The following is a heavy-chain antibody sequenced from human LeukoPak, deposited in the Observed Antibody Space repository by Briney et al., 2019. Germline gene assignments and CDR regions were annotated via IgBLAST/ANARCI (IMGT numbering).Heavy chain of an antibody. CDR1: GGTFSSYA. CDR2: IIPIFGTA. D-gene: IGHD2-2*01. CDR3: ATSYCSSTSCHQGFDP. V-gene: IGHV1-69*05. J-gene: IGHJ5*02. Sequence: SVKVSCKASGGTFSSYAISWVRQAPGQGLEWMGGIIPIFGTANYAQKFQGRVTITTDESTSTAYMELSSLRSEDTAVYYCATSYCSSTSCHQGFDPWGQGTLVTVSS.